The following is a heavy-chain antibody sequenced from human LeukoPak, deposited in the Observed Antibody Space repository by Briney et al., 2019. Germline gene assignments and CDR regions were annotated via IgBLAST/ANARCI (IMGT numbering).Heavy chain of an antibody. Sequence: PSETLSLTCTVSGGSISSSSYYWGWIRQPPGKGLEWIGSIYYSGSTYYNPSLKSRVTISVDTSKNQFSLKLSSVTAADTAVYYCARGARVNYDILTGYYHDYWGQGTLVTVSS. D-gene: IGHD3-9*01. CDR2: IYYSGST. CDR1: GGSISSSSYY. CDR3: ARGARVNYDILTGYYHDY. J-gene: IGHJ4*02. V-gene: IGHV4-39*01.